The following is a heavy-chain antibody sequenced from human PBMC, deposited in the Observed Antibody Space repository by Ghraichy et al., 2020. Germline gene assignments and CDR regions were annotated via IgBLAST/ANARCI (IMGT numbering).Heavy chain of an antibody. D-gene: IGHD4-17*01. V-gene: IGHV3-21*01. Sequence: GGSLRLSCAASGFTFSSYSMNWVRQAPGKGLEWVSSISSSSSYIYYADSVKGRFTISRDNAKNSLYLQMNSLRAEDTAVYYCARWWSGDYGGMDVWGQGTTVTVSS. CDR3: ARWWSGDYGGMDV. J-gene: IGHJ6*02. CDR1: GFTFSSYS. CDR2: ISSSSSYI.